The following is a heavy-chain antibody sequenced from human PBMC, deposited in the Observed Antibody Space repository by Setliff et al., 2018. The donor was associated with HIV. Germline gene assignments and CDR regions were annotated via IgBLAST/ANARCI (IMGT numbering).Heavy chain of an antibody. CDR3: ARGDGTKYYYYYYMDV. CDR2: IYIYNSGST. J-gene: IGHJ6*03. Sequence: SETLSLTCSVSGGSMRNYYWSWIRQPPGRGLEWIGYIYIYNSGSTNYNPSLTSRVTISVDTSRNQFSLKLSSVTAADTAVYYCARGDGTKYYYYYYMDVWGKGTTVTVSS. CDR1: GGSMRNYY. D-gene: IGHD1-7*01. V-gene: IGHV4-59*01.